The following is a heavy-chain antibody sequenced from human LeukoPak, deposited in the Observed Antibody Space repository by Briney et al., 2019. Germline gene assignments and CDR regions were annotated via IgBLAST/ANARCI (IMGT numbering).Heavy chain of an antibody. CDR1: GFTFSSYS. CDR3: ARDPRIAAALNWFDP. V-gene: IGHV3-21*01. J-gene: IGHJ5*02. CDR2: ISSSSSYI. Sequence: GGSLRLSCAASGFTFSSYSMNWVRQAPGKGLEWVSSISSSSSYIYYADSVKGRFTISRDNAKNSLYLQMNSLRAEHTAVYYCARDPRIAAALNWFDPWGQGTLVTVSS. D-gene: IGHD6-13*01.